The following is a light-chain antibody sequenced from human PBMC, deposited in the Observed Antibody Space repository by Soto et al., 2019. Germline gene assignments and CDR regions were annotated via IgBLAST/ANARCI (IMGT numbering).Light chain of an antibody. V-gene: IGLV2-14*03. J-gene: IGLJ1*01. Sequence: QSVLTQPDSVSGSPGQSIAISCTGTSSDVGAYNYVSWYQQHPGKAPKLMIYDVNNRPSGVSNRFSGSKSGNTASLTISGLQAEDEADYYCCSYTTSSTYVFGTGTKVTVL. CDR2: DVN. CDR3: CSYTTSSTYV. CDR1: SSDVGAYNY.